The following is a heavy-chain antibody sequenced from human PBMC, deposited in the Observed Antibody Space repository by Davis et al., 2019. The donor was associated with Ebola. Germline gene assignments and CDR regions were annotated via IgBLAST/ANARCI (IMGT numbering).Heavy chain of an antibody. D-gene: IGHD6-13*01. CDR2: VDSGGSTT. Sequence: GESLKISCAASGFTFTDYWMHWVRQGPGKGLEWLSLVDSGGSTTRHADSVRGRFTISRDNAKNTLYLQMNSLTPEDTAFYYCARVNVVAAGYFDFWGQGTRVTVSA. CDR1: GFTFTDYW. J-gene: IGHJ4*02. V-gene: IGHV3-74*01. CDR3: ARVNVVAAGYFDF.